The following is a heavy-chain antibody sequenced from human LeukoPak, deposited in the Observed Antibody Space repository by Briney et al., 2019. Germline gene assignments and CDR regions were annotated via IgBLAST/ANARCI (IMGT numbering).Heavy chain of an antibody. Sequence: SVKVSCKASGYTFTSYDINWVRQATGQGLEWMGWMNPNSGNTGYAQKFQGRVTITRNTSISTAYMELNSLISEDTAVYYCAKSSGYYYFDYWGQGTLVAVSS. CDR3: AKSSGYYYFDY. D-gene: IGHD3-3*01. V-gene: IGHV1-8*03. CDR1: GYTFTSYD. J-gene: IGHJ4*02. CDR2: MNPNSGNT.